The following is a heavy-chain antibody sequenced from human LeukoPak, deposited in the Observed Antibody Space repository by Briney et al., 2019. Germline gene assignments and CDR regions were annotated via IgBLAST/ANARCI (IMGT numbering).Heavy chain of an antibody. J-gene: IGHJ4*02. V-gene: IGHV3-23*01. CDR2: ISGSGGST. D-gene: IGHD6-6*01. CDR1: GFTFSSYA. CDR3: AKDQGARGGHKSFDY. Sequence: GGSLRLSCAASGFTFSSYAMSWVRQAPGKGLEWVSAISGSGGSTYYADSVKGRFTISRDNSKNTLYLQMNSLRAEDTAVYYCAKDQGARGGHKSFDYWGQGTLVTVSS.